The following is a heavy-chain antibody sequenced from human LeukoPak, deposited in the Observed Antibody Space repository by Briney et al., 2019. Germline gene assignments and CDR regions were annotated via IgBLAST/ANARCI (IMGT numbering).Heavy chain of an antibody. CDR3: ARHVAAIFGVNYFDY. J-gene: IGHJ4*02. D-gene: IGHD3-3*01. CDR1: GGSISSYY. V-gene: IGHV4-59*08. Sequence: SETLSLTCTVSGGSISSYYWSWIRQPPRKGLEWIGYIYYSGSTNYNPSLKSRVTISVDTSKNQFSLKLSSVTAADTAVYYCARHVAAIFGVNYFDYWGQGTLVTVSS. CDR2: IYYSGST.